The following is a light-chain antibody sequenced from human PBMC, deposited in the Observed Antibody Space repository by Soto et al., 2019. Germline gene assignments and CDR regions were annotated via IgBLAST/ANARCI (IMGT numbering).Light chain of an antibody. CDR3: SSYTSSSTYV. CDR1: SSDVGGYNY. CDR2: EVS. Sequence: QSALTQPASVSGSPGQSFTISCTGTSSDVGGYNYVSWYQQHPGKAPKLMIYEVSNRPSGVSNRFSGSKSGKTASLTISGLQAEDEADYYCSSYTSSSTYVFGTGTKLTVL. J-gene: IGLJ1*01. V-gene: IGLV2-14*01.